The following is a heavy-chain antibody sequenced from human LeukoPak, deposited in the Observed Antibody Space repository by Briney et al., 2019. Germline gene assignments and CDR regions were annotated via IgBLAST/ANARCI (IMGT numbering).Heavy chain of an antibody. CDR1: GYMFTNNW. Sequence: ASVKVSRKASGYMFTNNWIHWVRQAPGQGLEWMGVINPTGDRTFYAQKLQDRVTLTTDMSATSIYMELSSLRSEDTAVYYCARDHSNTRTWWFDPWGQGTLVIVSS. CDR3: ARDHSNTRTWWFDP. J-gene: IGHJ5*02. D-gene: IGHD2/OR15-2a*01. V-gene: IGHV1-46*04. CDR2: INPTGDRT.